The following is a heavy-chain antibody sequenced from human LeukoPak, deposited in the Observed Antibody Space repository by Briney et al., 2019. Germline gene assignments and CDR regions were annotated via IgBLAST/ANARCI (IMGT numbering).Heavy chain of an antibody. D-gene: IGHD3-22*01. CDR2: ITPNADRT. CDR3: AIMHGYYDGSGYWVQ. J-gene: IGHJ1*01. Sequence: GGSLKLSCAASGFTFGSYGMSWVRQAPGKGLEWVSFITPNADRTSYADSVEGRFTISRDNPRNTLYMQMNSLRDEDTALYYCAIMHGYYDGSGYWVQWGQGTLVTVSS. CDR1: GFTFGSYG. V-gene: IGHV3-23*01.